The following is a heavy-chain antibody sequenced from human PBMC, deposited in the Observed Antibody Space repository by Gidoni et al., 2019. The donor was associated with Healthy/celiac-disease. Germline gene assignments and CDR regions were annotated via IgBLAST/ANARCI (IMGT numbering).Heavy chain of an antibody. V-gene: IGHV3-21*01. CDR2: ISSSSSYI. D-gene: IGHD2-8*02. CDR1: GFTVSSYS. J-gene: IGHJ6*02. CDR3: GSVLGGEMDTIPRSPHNYYYYGMDV. Sequence: EVQLVESGGGVVKHGGSLRLSCAASGFTVSSYSMNWIRQAPGKGLEWVSSISSSSSYICYAASVNGRFTISTDNAKTSLYLQRSSLRAEDTAVYYCGSVLGGEMDTIPRSPHNYYYYGMDVWGQGTTVTVSS.